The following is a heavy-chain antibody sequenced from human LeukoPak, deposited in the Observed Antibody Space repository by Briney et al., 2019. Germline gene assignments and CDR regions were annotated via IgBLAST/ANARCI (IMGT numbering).Heavy chain of an antibody. J-gene: IGHJ4*02. Sequence: SETLSLTCTVSGGSISSGSYYWSWIRQHPGEGLEWIGHIYYGGSTYYNPSLKNRVIVSVDTSKKQFSLNLSSVTAADTAVYYCARGIWYYGSGSYLDYWGQGTLVTVSS. CDR3: ARGIWYYGSGSYLDY. CDR1: GGSISSGSYY. D-gene: IGHD3-10*01. CDR2: IYYGGST. V-gene: IGHV4-31*03.